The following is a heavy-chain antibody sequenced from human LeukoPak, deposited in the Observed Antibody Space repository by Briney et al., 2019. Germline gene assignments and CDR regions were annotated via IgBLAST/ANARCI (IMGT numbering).Heavy chain of an antibody. J-gene: IGHJ4*02. V-gene: IGHV3-11*06. CDR1: GVPFSDYY. CDR3: ARSRGSSRGPDY. D-gene: IGHD2/OR15-2a*01. Sequence: RGCLRLSCAASGVPFSDYYMSWIRQAPRKGVEWVSYISSSSSYTNYADSVKGRFTISRDNAKNSLYLQMNSLRAEDTAVYYCARSRGSSRGPDYWGQGTLVTVSS. CDR2: ISSSSSYT.